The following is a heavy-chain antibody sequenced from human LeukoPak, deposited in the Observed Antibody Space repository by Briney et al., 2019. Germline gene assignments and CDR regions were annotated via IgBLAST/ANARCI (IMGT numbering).Heavy chain of an antibody. CDR3: ARGFSWYYDSSGA. CDR2: INPNSGGT. CDR1: GYTFTGYY. Sequence: EASVKVSCKASGYTFTGYYMHWVRQAPGQGLEWMGRINPNSGGTNYAQKFQGRVTMTRDTSISTAYMELSRLRSDDTAVYYCARGFSWYYDSSGAWGQGTLVTVSS. J-gene: IGHJ4*02. D-gene: IGHD3-22*01. V-gene: IGHV1-2*06.